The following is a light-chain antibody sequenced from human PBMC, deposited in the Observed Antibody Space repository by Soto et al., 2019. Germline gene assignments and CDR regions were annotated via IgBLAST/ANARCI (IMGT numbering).Light chain of an antibody. CDR2: AAS. CDR1: QVISSY. Sequence: AIRMTQSPSSLSASTGDRVTITCRASQVISSYLAWYQQKPGKAPKLLIYAASTLQSGVPSRFSGSGSGTDFTLTISCLQSEDFANYYCHQYYRYPWTFGQGNKVEIK. V-gene: IGKV1-8*01. J-gene: IGKJ1*01. CDR3: HQYYRYPWT.